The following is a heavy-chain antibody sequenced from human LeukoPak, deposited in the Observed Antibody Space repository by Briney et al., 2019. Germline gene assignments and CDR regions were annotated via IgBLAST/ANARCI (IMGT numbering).Heavy chain of an antibody. CDR1: GFTFSSYA. J-gene: IGHJ4*02. CDR3: AKGVGDSSGYSY. V-gene: IGHV3-23*01. D-gene: IGHD3-22*01. Sequence: GGSLRLSGAASGFTFSSYAMSWVRQAPGKRLEWVSAISGSGGSTYYADSVKGRFTISRDNSKNTLYLQMNSLRAEDTAVYYCAKGVGDSSGYSYWGQGTLVTVSS. CDR2: ISGSGGST.